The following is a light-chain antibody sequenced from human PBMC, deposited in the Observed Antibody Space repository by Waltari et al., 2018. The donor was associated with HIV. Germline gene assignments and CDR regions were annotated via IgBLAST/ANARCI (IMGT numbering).Light chain of an antibody. CDR2: GTS. CDR3: QQYGSSPPYT. Sequence: DIVLTQSPGTLSLSPGERATLSCRASQSVSSSFLSWYQQIPGQAPRLLISGTSSRATGIPDRFSGSGSGTDFTLTIIRLEPEDFAVYYCQQYGSSPPYTFGQGTKLEIK. CDR1: QSVSSSF. J-gene: IGKJ2*01. V-gene: IGKV3-20*01.